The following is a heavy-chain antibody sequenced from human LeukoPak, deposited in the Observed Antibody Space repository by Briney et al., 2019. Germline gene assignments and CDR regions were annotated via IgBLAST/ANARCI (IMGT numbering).Heavy chain of an antibody. CDR3: AKDQGPLLWFGEFTETDY. V-gene: IGHV3-23*01. Sequence: PVGSLRLSCAAPGFTSSSYAMSWVRQAPGKGLEWVSAISGSVGSTYYADSVKGRFTISRDNSKNTLYLQMNSLRAEDTAVYYCAKDQGPLLWFGEFTETDYWGQGTLVTVSS. CDR1: GFTSSSYA. CDR2: ISGSVGST. J-gene: IGHJ4*02. D-gene: IGHD3-10*01.